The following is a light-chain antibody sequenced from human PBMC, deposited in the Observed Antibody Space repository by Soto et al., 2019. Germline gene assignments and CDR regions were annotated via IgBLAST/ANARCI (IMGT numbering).Light chain of an antibody. Sequence: DIQMTQSPSTLSASIGDRVTITCRASQSLNNYLAWYQQKPGKAPKLLIYDVSSLETGVPSRFSGSGSETEFTLTISSLFPDDLATYYCQQYNSYSGTFGQGTKVDIK. V-gene: IGKV1-5*01. CDR3: QQYNSYSGT. J-gene: IGKJ1*01. CDR1: QSLNNY. CDR2: DVS.